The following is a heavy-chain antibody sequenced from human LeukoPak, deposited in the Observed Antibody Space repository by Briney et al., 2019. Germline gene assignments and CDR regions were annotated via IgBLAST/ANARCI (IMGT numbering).Heavy chain of an antibody. CDR1: GGSISSYY. J-gene: IGHJ2*01. CDR2: IYTSGST. CDR3: ARLDCSSTSCYSLRWYFDL. Sequence: SETLSLTCTVSGGSISSYYWSWIRQPPGKGLEWIGYIYTSGSTNYNPALKSRVTISVDPSKNQFSLKLSSVTAADTAVYYCARLDCSSTSCYSLRWYFDLWGRGTLVTVSS. V-gene: IGHV4-4*09. D-gene: IGHD2-2*02.